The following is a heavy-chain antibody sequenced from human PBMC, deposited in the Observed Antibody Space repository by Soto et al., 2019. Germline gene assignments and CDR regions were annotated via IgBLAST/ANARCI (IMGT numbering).Heavy chain of an antibody. D-gene: IGHD2-15*01. Sequence: EVQLVESGGGLVQPGGSLRLSCAASGFTFSSYSMNWVRQAPGKGVEWVSYISSSSSTIYYADSVKGRFTISRDNAKNSLYLQMNSLRAEDTAVYYCARDLMVDYMDVWGKGTTVTVSS. CDR1: GFTFSSYS. J-gene: IGHJ6*03. CDR2: ISSSSSTI. CDR3: ARDLMVDYMDV. V-gene: IGHV3-48*01.